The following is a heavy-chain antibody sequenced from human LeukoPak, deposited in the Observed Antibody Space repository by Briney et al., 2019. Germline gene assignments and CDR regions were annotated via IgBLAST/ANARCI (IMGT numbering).Heavy chain of an antibody. J-gene: IGHJ4*02. CDR1: GYTFTSYG. D-gene: IGHD2-21*02. CDR2: ISAYNGNT. V-gene: IGHV1-18*01. Sequence: EASVKVSCKASGYTFTSYGISWVRQAPGQGLEWMGWISAYNGNTNYAQKLQGRVTMTTDTSTSTAYMELRSLRSGDTAVYYCAREGDCGGDCYPAGYSFDYWGQGTLVTVSS. CDR3: AREGDCGGDCYPAGYSFDY.